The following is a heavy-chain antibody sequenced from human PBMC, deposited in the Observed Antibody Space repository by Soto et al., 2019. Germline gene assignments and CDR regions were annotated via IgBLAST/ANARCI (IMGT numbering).Heavy chain of an antibody. V-gene: IGHV1-2*02. CDR2: INPNSGGT. J-gene: IGHJ6*02. D-gene: IGHD3-10*01. CDR1: GYTFTGYY. CDR3: ARARYYGSGTLVMDV. Sequence: ASVKVSCRASGYTFTGYYMHWVRQAPGQGLEWMGWINPNSGGTNYAQKFQGRVTMTRDTSISTAYMELSRLRSDDTAVYYCARARYYGSGTLVMDVWGQGTTVTVSS.